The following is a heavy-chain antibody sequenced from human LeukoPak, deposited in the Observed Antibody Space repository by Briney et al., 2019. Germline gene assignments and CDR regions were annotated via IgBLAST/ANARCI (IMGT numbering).Heavy chain of an antibody. D-gene: IGHD2-2*01. V-gene: IGHV4-34*01. CDR2: INHSGST. CDR3: ARGSDCSSTSCYPYFDY. CDR1: GGSFSGYY. J-gene: IGHJ4*02. Sequence: SETLSLTCAVYGGSFSGYYWSWIRQPPGKGLEWIGEINHSGSTNYNPSLKSRVSISVDTSKNQFSLKLSSVTAADTAVYFCARGSDCSSTSCYPYFDYWGQGTLVTVSS.